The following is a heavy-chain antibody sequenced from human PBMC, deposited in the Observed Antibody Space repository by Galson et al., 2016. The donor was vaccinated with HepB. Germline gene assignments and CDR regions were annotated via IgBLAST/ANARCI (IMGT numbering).Heavy chain of an antibody. J-gene: IGHJ4*02. V-gene: IGHV4-39*01. CDR1: GGSINIISFY. CDR2: VYYSGST. Sequence: ETLSLTCTVSGGSINIISFYWDWIRQPPGKGLEWIGSVYYSGSTYYNPSLKSRVTISVDTSKNQFSLKLSSVTAADTAVYYCARVRRYCSGGSCRHHFDYWGQGTLVTVSS. CDR3: ARVRRYCSGGSCRHHFDY. D-gene: IGHD2-15*01.